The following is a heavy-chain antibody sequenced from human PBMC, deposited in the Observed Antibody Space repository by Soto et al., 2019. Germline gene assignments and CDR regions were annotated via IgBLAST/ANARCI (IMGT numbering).Heavy chain of an antibody. V-gene: IGHV4-59*01. CDR1: GGSISRYY. D-gene: IGHD3-10*01. J-gene: IGHJ4*02. Sequence: SETRSLTCSVSGGSISRYYWPWIRQPPGKGLEWIGYIYYSGGTNYNPSLKSRVTISVDTSKNQFSLKLSSVTAADTAVYYCARGPGTMAKIDYWGQGTLVTVS. CDR3: ARGPGTMAKIDY. CDR2: IYYSGGT.